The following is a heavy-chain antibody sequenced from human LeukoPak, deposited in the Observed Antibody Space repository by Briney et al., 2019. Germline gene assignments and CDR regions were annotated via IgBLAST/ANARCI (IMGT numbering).Heavy chain of an antibody. CDR1: GFTFNSYG. V-gene: IGHV3-23*01. CDR3: ARRSDYGGNGNYFDY. CDR2: VSGRDSNT. J-gene: IGHJ4*02. D-gene: IGHD4-23*01. Sequence: GGSLRLSCAASGFTFNSYGMSWVRQAPGKGLEWVSTVSGRDSNTYYADSVEGRFITSRDNPRNTLYLQMDSLRAEDTAVYYCARRSDYGGNGNYFDYWGQGTPVTVSS.